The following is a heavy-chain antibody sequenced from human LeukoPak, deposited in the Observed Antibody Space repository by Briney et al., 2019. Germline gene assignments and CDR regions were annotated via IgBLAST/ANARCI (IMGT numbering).Heavy chain of an antibody. J-gene: IGHJ4*02. D-gene: IGHD2-2*02. V-gene: IGHV1-69*05. CDR2: IIPIFGTA. Sequence: GASVRVSCKASGGTFSSYAISWVRQAPGQGLEWMGGIIPIFGTANYAQKFQGRVTITTDESTSTAYMELSSLRSEDTAVYYCARDVPYCSSTSCYTGYFDYWGQGTLVTVSS. CDR1: GGTFSSYA. CDR3: ARDVPYCSSTSCYTGYFDY.